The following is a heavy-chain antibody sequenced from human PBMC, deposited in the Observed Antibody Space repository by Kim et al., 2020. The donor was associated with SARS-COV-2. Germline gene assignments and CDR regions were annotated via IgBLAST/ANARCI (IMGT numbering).Heavy chain of an antibody. Sequence: NTNYAQKLQGRVTMTTDTSTSTAYMELRSLRSDDTAVYYCARDGWAAGLWGQGTLVTVSS. V-gene: IGHV1-18*01. CDR3: ARDGWAAGL. J-gene: IGHJ4*02. D-gene: IGHD1-26*01. CDR2: NT.